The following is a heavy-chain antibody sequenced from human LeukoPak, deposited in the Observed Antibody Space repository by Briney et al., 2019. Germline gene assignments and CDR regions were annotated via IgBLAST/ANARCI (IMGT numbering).Heavy chain of an antibody. CDR2: IKQDGSEK. Sequence: GGSLRLSCAASGFTFSSYSMNWVRQAPGKGLEWVANIKQDGSEKYYVDSVKGRFTISRDNAKNSLYLQMNSLRAEDTAVYYCERCGYSHGYGWGGGYYYYYMDVWGKGTTVTVSS. CDR1: GFTFSSYS. V-gene: IGHV3-7*01. D-gene: IGHD5-18*01. CDR3: ERCGYSHGYGWGGGYYYYYMDV. J-gene: IGHJ6*03.